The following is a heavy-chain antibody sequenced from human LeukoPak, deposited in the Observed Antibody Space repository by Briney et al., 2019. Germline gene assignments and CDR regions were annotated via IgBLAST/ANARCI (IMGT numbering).Heavy chain of an antibody. CDR2: ISGSGVST. CDR1: GFTFSKYA. D-gene: IGHD3-3*01. J-gene: IGHJ4*02. CDR3: ANMGPWSGYPDRVYY. Sequence: GGSLRLSCAASGFTFSKYAMGWVRQAPGEGLEWVSAISGSGVSTYSADSVKGRFTISRDNSKNTLYLQMRSLRAEDTAVYYCANMGPWSGYPDRVYYWGQGTLVTVPS. V-gene: IGHV3-23*01.